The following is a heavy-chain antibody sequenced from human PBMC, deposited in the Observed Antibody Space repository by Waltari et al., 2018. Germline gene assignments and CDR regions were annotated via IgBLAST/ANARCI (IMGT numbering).Heavy chain of an antibody. CDR2: MYRGGST. CDR3: ARDPSGSYPGDY. D-gene: IGHD1-26*01. J-gene: IGHJ4*02. CDR1: GFTVSTNY. V-gene: IGHV3-53*01. Sequence: EVQLVESGGGLIQPGGSLRLSCAASGFTVSTNYMTWVRQAPGKGLEWLSVMYRGGSTYYADSVTGRFTISRDNSKNTLYLQMNSLRAEDTAVYYCARDPSGSYPGDYWGQGTLVTVSS.